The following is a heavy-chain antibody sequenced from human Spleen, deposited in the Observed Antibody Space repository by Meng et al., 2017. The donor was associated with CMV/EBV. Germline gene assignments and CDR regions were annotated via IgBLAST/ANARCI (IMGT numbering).Heavy chain of an antibody. CDR3: AKTTPYSASYFS. CDR2: IRGSGDST. V-gene: IGHV3-23*01. J-gene: IGHJ5*02. D-gene: IGHD1-26*01. CDR1: GFTFRNYA. Sequence: ESLKISCAASGFTFRNYAMAWVRQAPGKGLEWVSAIRGSGDSTFYADSVKGRFTISRDNSKNTLYLQMNSLRAEDTAVYYCAKTTPYSASYFSWGQGTLVTVSS.